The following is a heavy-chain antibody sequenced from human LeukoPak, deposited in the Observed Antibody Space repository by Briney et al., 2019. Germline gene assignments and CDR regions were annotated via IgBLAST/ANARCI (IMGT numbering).Heavy chain of an antibody. V-gene: IGHV4-59*01. J-gene: IGHJ5*02. CDR2: IYYSGST. CDR1: GGSISSYY. D-gene: IGHD2-15*01. Sequence: SETLSLTCTVSGGSISSYYWSWIRQPPGKGLEWIGYIYYSGSTNYNPSLKSRVTISVDTSKNQFSLKLSSVTAADTAVYYCARAPNCSGGSCYSWFGPWGQGTLVTVSS. CDR3: ARAPNCSGGSCYSWFGP.